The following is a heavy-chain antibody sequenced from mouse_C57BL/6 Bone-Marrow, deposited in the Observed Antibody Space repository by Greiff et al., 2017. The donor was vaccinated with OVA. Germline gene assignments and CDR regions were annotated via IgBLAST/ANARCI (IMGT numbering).Heavy chain of an antibody. Sequence: EVMLVESGGGLVQPGGSLKLSCAASGFTFSDYGMAWVRQAPRKGPEWVAFISNLAYSIYYADTVTGRFTISRENAKNTLYQEMSILRSEDTAGYYGARGDGYFLFAYWGQGTLVTVSA. V-gene: IGHV5-15*01. CDR1: GFTFSDYG. CDR3: ARGDGYFLFAY. J-gene: IGHJ3*01. CDR2: ISNLAYSI. D-gene: IGHD2-3*01.